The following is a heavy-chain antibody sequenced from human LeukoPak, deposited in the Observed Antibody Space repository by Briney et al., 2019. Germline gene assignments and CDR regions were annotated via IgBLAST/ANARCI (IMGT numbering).Heavy chain of an antibody. CDR3: ARQVITMVRGVIGDYYYYYGMDV. D-gene: IGHD3-10*01. V-gene: IGHV4-39*01. CDR2: IYYSGGT. CDR1: GGSISSSSYY. J-gene: IGHJ6*02. Sequence: SETLSLTCTVSGGSISSSSYYWGWTRQPPGKGLEWIGSIYYSGGTYYNPSLKSRVTISVDTSKNQFSLKLSSVTAADTAVYYCARQVITMVRGVIGDYYYYYGMDVWGQGTTVTVSS.